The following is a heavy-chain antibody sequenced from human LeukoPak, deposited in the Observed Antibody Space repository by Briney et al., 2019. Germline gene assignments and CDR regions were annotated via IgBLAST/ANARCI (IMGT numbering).Heavy chain of an antibody. CDR3: ARYCSSTSCYPGYMDV. J-gene: IGHJ6*03. V-gene: IGHV4-39*01. CDR2: IYYSGST. CDR1: GGSISSSSYY. Sequence: SETLSLTCTVSGGSISSSSYYWGWIRQPPGKGLEWIGSIYYSGSTYYNPSLKSRVTISVDTSKNQFSLKLSSVTAADTAVYYCARYCSSTSCYPGYMDVWGKGTTVTVSS. D-gene: IGHD2-2*01.